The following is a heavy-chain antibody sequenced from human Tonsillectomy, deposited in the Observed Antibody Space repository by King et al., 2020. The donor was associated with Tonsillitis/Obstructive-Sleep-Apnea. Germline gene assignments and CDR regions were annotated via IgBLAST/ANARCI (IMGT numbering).Heavy chain of an antibody. J-gene: IGHJ3*02. CDR2: ISSNGGST. Sequence: VQLVESGGGLVQPGGSLRLSCSASGFTFSSYAIHCVRQAPGKGLEYVSSISSNGGSTYYADSVKGRFTISRDNSKNTLYVQMSSLRAEDTAVYYCVKVAKGYYARARDAFDIWGQGTMVTVSS. CDR3: VKVAKGYYARARDAFDI. V-gene: IGHV3-64*05. D-gene: IGHD3-22*01. CDR1: GFTFSSYA.